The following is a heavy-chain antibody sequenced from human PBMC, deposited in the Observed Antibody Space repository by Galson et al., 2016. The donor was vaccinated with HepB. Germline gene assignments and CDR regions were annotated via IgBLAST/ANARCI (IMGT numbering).Heavy chain of an antibody. CDR3: AGDGGYDWFDY. D-gene: IGHD5-12*01. CDR1: GGSISSSNYY. V-gene: IGHV4-39*07. Sequence: LSLTCIVSGGSISSSNYYWGWVRQPPGKGLEWIGSVYYSGSTYYNPSLKSRVTISVDTSKNQFSLKLTSVTAADTAVYYCAGDGGYDWFDYWGQGTLVTVSS. CDR2: VYYSGST. J-gene: IGHJ4*02.